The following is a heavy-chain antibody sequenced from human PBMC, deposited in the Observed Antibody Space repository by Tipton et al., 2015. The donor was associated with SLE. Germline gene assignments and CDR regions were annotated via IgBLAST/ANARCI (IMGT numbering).Heavy chain of an antibody. CDR3: ARGGVEEGLEEGDWFDS. Sequence: TLSLTCTVSGGSISGFYWSWVRQPAGKGLEWIVRIYTSASTIYNPSLKSRVTLSSDTSKNQFSLRVRSVTAADTAVYYCARGGVEEGLEEGDWFDSWVQGTWVTVSS. J-gene: IGHJ5*01. CDR1: GGSISGFY. CDR2: IYTSAST. V-gene: IGHV4-4*07. D-gene: IGHD1-1*01.